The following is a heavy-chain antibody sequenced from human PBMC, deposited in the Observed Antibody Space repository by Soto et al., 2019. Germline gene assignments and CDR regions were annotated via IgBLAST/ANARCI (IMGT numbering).Heavy chain of an antibody. CDR2: IYYSGST. D-gene: IGHD3-10*01. J-gene: IGHJ5*02. CDR1: GGSISSSSYY. Sequence: QLQLQESGPGLVKPSETLSLTCTVSGGSISSSSYYWGWIRQPPGKGLEWIGSIYYSGSTYYNPSLKSRVTMSVDTSKNQSSLKLSSVTAAYTAVYYCAGHSEPGYWKISRGVWFDPWGQGTLVTVSS. V-gene: IGHV4-39*01. CDR3: AGHSEPGYWKISRGVWFDP.